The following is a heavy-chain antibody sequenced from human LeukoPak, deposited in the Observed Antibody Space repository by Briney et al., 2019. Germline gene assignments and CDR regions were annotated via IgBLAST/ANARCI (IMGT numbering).Heavy chain of an antibody. J-gene: IGHJ4*02. CDR1: GFTFGDYA. CDR2: IKSKHNGGTT. D-gene: IGHD2-21*01. V-gene: IGHV3-49*05. Sequence: KPGRSLRLSCTASGFTFGDYAMSWFRQAPGKGLERVGRIKSKHNGGTTDHAAPVKGRFTISRDDSKNTVYLQMNSLRAEDTGIYYCTHISSVPDRFASWGQGTLVTVSS. CDR3: THISSVPDRFAS.